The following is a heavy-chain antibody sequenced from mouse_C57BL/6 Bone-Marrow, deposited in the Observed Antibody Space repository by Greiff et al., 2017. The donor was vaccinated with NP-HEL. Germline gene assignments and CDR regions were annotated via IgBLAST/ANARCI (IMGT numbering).Heavy chain of an antibody. CDR1: GFTFSDYY. CDR2: INYDGSST. V-gene: IGHV5-16*01. D-gene: IGHD1-1*01. CDR3: AREGGKYYGWYFDV. Sequence: EVKLMESEGGLVQPGRSMKLSCTASGFTFSDYYMAWVRQVPEKGLEWVANINYDGSSTYYLDSLKSRFIISRDNAKNILYLQMSSLKSEDTATYYCAREGGKYYGWYFDVWGTGTTVTVSS. J-gene: IGHJ1*03.